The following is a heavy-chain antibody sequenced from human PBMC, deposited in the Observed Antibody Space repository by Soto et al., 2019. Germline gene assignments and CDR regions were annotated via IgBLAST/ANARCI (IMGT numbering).Heavy chain of an antibody. CDR3: ARGYCSSTSCYDHYYYYGMDV. CDR1: GYTFTSYD. J-gene: IGHJ6*02. D-gene: IGHD2-2*01. Sequence: ASVKVSCKASGYTFTSYDINWVRQATGQGLEWMGWMNPNSGNTGYAQKFQGRVTMTRNTSISTAYMELSSLRSEDTAVYYCARGYCSSTSCYDHYYYYGMDVWGQGTTVTVSS. CDR2: MNPNSGNT. V-gene: IGHV1-8*01.